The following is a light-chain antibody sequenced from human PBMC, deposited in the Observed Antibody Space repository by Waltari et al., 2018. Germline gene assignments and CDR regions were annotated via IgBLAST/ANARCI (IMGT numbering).Light chain of an antibody. Sequence: ELVLTQSPGTLSLSPGERATLACRASQSVSKFLAWSQQKPGQAPRLLIYQASNRATGIPDRFSGSGSGTDFSLTISRLEPEDFAVYYCQNHERLPATFGQGTKVEI. J-gene: IGKJ1*01. V-gene: IGKV3-20*01. CDR1: QSVSKF. CDR3: QNHERLPAT. CDR2: QAS.